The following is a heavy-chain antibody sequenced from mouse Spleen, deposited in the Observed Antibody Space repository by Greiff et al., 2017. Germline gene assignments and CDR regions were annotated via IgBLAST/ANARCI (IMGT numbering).Heavy chain of an antibody. D-gene: IGHD1-1*01. Sequence: QVQLQQPGAELVKPGASVKLSCKASGYTFTSYWMHWVKQRPGQGLEWIGMIHPNSGSTNYNEKFKSKATLTVDQSSSTAYMQLNSLTSEDSAVYYCAREDPYYGSSYFYAMDYWGQGTSVTVSS. V-gene: IGHV1-64*01. CDR1: GYTFTSYW. J-gene: IGHJ4*01. CDR3: AREDPYYGSSYFYAMDY. CDR2: IHPNSGST.